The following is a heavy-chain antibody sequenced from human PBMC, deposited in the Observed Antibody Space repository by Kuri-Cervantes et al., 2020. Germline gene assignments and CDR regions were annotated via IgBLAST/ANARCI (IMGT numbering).Heavy chain of an antibody. V-gene: IGHV1-2*02. J-gene: IGHJ4*02. CDR1: GYTFTGYY. D-gene: IGHD3-22*01. CDR3: ARAPPGGYYDNSGYYHFDY. Sequence: ASVKVSCKASGYTFTGYYMNWVRQAPGQGLEWMGWINPNSGGTNYAQKFQGRVTMTRDTSISTAYMELSRLRSDDTAVYYCARAPPGGYYDNSGYYHFDYWGQGTLVTVSS. CDR2: INPNSGGT.